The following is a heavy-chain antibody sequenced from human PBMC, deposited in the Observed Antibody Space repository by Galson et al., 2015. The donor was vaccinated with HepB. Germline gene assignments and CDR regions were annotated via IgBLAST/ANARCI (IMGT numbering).Heavy chain of an antibody. CDR1: GGSISSGGYS. CDR3: ASFHFHSDAFDI. Sequence: TLSLTCAVSGGSISSGGYSWSWIRPPPGKGLEWIGYIYHSGSTYYNPALKSRVTISVDRSKNQFSLKLSYVTAADTAVYYCASFHFHSDAFDIWGQGTMVTVSS. J-gene: IGHJ3*02. D-gene: IGHD3-3*02. V-gene: IGHV4-30-2*01. CDR2: IYHSGST.